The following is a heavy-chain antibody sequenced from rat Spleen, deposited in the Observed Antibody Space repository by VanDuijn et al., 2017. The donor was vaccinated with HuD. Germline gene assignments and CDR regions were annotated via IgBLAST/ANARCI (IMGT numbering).Heavy chain of an antibody. D-gene: IGHD5-1*01. CDR2: IWGDGST. CDR3: TRGLGDF. Sequence: QVQLKESGPGLVQPSQTLSLTCTVSGFSLAINSLHWIRVRQPPGKGLEWMGGIWGDGSTGYNSALKSRLSITRDTSKSQVFLRMNSLQTDDTAIYLCTRGLGDFWGQGVMVTVSS. CDR1: GFSLAINS. V-gene: IGHV2-1*01. J-gene: IGHJ2*01.